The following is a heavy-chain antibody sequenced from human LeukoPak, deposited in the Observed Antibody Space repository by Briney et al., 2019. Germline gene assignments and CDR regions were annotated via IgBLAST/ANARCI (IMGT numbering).Heavy chain of an antibody. D-gene: IGHD6-6*01. CDR2: IYTSGST. J-gene: IGHJ4*02. V-gene: IGHV4-4*07. CDR3: ASTTSSQPVAARSRGNVIDY. CDR1: GGSISSYY. Sequence: SETLSLTCTVSGGSISSYYWSWIRQPAGKGLEWIGRIYTSGSTNYNPSLKSRVAMSVDTSKNQFSLKLSSVTAADTAVFYCASTTSSQPVAARSRGNVIDYWGQGTLVTVSS.